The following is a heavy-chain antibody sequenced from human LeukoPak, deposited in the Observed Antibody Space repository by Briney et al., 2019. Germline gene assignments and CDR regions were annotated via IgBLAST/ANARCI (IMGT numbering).Heavy chain of an antibody. J-gene: IGHJ4*01. V-gene: IGHV1-18*01. Sequence: ASVKVSCKTSGYTFSNYGISWVRQAPGQGLEWMGWITAYNGNRLYAQRFQGRITLTNDTSTSTSYMELRSLEYDDTAIYYCARDNDKVVDHWGRGTLVTVSS. CDR1: GYTFSNYG. CDR3: ARDNDKVVDH. CDR2: ITAYNGNR. D-gene: IGHD1-1*01.